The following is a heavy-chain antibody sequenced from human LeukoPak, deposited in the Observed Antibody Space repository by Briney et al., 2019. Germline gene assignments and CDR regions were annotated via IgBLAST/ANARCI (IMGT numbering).Heavy chain of an antibody. CDR3: ASAHSRYCSSTSCHRTHAFDI. V-gene: IGHV4-39*01. D-gene: IGHD2-2*01. CDR2: IYYSGST. J-gene: IGHJ3*02. CDR1: GGSISSSSYY. Sequence: SETLSLTCTVSGGSISSSSYYWGWIRQPPGKGLEWIGSIYYSGSTYYNPSLKSRVTISVDTSKNQFSLKLSSVTAADTAVYYCASAHSRYCSSTSCHRTHAFDIWGQGTMVTVSS.